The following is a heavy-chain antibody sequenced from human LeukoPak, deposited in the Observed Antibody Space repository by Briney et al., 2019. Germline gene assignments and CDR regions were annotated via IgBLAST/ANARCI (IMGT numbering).Heavy chain of an antibody. CDR3: ARVFYDSSGYSVVDY. V-gene: IGHV3-74*01. J-gene: IGHJ4*02. Sequence: GGSLRLSCAASGFTFSSYSTHWVRQAPGKGLVWVSRINSDGSSTSYADSVKGRSTIPRDNANNTLYLQMNSLRAQDTAVYYCARVFYDSSGYSVVDYWGQGTLVTVSS. CDR1: GFTFSSYS. D-gene: IGHD3-22*01. CDR2: INSDGSST.